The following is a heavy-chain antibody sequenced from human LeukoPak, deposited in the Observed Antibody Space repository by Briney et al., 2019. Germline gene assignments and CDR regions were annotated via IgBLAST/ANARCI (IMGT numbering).Heavy chain of an antibody. Sequence: GGSLRLSCAASGFTFSSYAVSWVRQAPEKGLEWVSRISGSGGSTYSADSVKGRFTISRDNSKNTLYLQMNSLRAEDTALYYCAKDRSCTNDICHGDFDYWGQGTLVTVSS. CDR3: AKDRSCTNDICHGDFDY. CDR1: GFTFSSYA. J-gene: IGHJ4*02. CDR2: ISGSGGST. D-gene: IGHD2-8*01. V-gene: IGHV3-23*01.